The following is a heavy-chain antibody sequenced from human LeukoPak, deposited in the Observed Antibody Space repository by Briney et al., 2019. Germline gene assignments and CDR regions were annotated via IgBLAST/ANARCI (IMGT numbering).Heavy chain of an antibody. CDR3: ARVRRGGYYFDS. V-gene: IGHV3-21*01. J-gene: IGHJ4*02. Sequence: PGGSLRLSCAASGFTFSSYAMHWVRQAPGKGLEWVSSISSDSTYTSYADSVKGRFTISGDNAKNSMYLQMDSLRAEDTAVYYCARVRRGGYYFDSWGQGTLVTVSS. CDR1: GFTFSSYA. CDR2: ISSDSTYT. D-gene: IGHD5-24*01.